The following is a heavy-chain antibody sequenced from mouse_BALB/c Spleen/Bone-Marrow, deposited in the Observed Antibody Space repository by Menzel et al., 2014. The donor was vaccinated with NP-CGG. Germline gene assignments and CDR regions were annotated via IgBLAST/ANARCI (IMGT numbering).Heavy chain of an antibody. D-gene: IGHD1-1*01. Sequence: VQRVESGPGLVAPSQSLSITCTVSGFSLSRYNVHWVRQPPGKGLEWLGMIWNGGSTDYNSALKSRLSISKDNTKSQVFLKMNSLQTDDTAMYYCARNYYGIPYDFDYWGQGTTLTVSS. CDR1: GFSLSRYN. CDR2: IWNGGST. J-gene: IGHJ2*01. CDR3: ARNYYGIPYDFDY. V-gene: IGHV2-6-4*01.